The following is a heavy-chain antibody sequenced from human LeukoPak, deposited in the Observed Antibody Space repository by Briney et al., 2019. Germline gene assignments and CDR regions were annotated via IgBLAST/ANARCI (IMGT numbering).Heavy chain of an antibody. Sequence: ASVKVSCKASGGTFSSYAISWVRQAPGQGLEWMGGIIPIFGTANYAQKFQGRVTITTDESTSTAYMELSSLRSEDTAVYYCARNGNKYYDFWSGYYTGYFDYWGQGTLVTVSS. CDR1: GGTFSSYA. J-gene: IGHJ4*02. D-gene: IGHD3-3*01. CDR2: IIPIFGTA. V-gene: IGHV1-69*05. CDR3: ARNGNKYYDFWSGYYTGYFDY.